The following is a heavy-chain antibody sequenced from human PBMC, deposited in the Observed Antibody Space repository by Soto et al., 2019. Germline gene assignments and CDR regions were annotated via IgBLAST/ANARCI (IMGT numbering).Heavy chain of an antibody. CDR2: IDPSDSYT. D-gene: IGHD6-13*01. CDR3: AILPIAAPGTLKDPDVGD. Sequence: EALKISGTGCGYRLTRYWSRWVRQMPGKGLEWMGRIDPSDSYTHYSPSFQGHVTISADKSISTAYLQWSSLKASPTAMYYWAILPIAAPGTLKDPDVGDGGQGNLGTGSS. CDR1: GYRLTRYW. J-gene: IGHJ4*02. V-gene: IGHV5-10-1*01.